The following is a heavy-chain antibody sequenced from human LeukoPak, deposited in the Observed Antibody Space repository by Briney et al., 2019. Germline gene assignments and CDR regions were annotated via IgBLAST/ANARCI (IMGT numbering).Heavy chain of an antibody. CDR1: GFTFTSYA. V-gene: IGHV3-23*01. CDR3: AKDSHQGLFKPFDY. CDR2: ISGSGGTT. D-gene: IGHD6-19*01. Sequence: GGSLRLSCAASGFTFTSYAMSWVRQAPGKGLEWVSGISGSGGTTNYAYSVKGRFTISRDNSKNTLYLQMNSLKVEDTAVYYCAKDSHQGLFKPFDYWGQGTLVTVSS. J-gene: IGHJ4*02.